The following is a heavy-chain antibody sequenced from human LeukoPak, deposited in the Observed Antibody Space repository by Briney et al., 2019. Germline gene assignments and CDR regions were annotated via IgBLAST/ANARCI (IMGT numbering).Heavy chain of an antibody. CDR1: GGSISSYY. CDR3: ARATHGSGSYYHYYYYYMDV. V-gene: IGHV4-59*01. J-gene: IGHJ6*03. CDR2: IYYSGST. D-gene: IGHD3-10*01. Sequence: ASETLSLTCTVSGGSISSYYWSWIRQPPGKGLEWIGYIYYSGSTNYNPSLKSRVTISVDTSKNQFSLRLSSVTAADTAVYYCARATHGSGSYYHYYYYYMDVWGKGTRSPSP.